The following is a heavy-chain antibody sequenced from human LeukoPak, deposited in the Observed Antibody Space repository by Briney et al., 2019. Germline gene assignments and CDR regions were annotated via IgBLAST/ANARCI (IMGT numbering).Heavy chain of an antibody. CDR1: GYIFTNYW. Sequence: GESLKISCKGSGYIFTNYWIGWVRQMPGKGLEWVANIKSDGSEEYYADSVKGRLTVSRDNAKNSLFLQMNRLRVEDTAVYYCAKEKTVAGWYFDLWGRGTLVTVSS. CDR2: IKSDGSEE. D-gene: IGHD6-19*01. V-gene: IGHV3-7*01. J-gene: IGHJ2*01. CDR3: AKEKTVAGWYFDL.